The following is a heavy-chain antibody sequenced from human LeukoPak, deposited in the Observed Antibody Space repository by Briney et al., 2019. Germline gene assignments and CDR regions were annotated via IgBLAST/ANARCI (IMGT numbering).Heavy chain of an antibody. CDR2: INHSGST. Sequence: KASETLSLTCAVYGGSFSGYYWSWIRQPPGKGLEWIGEINHSGSTNYNPSLKSRVTISVDTSKNQFSLKLSSVTAADTAVYYCASAWNSDYWGQGTLVTVSS. J-gene: IGHJ4*02. CDR3: ASAWNSDY. D-gene: IGHD1-7*01. V-gene: IGHV4-34*01. CDR1: GGSFSGYY.